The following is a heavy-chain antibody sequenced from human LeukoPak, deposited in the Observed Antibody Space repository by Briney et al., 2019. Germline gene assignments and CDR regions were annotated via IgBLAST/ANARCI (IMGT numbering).Heavy chain of an antibody. V-gene: IGHV3-30*18. J-gene: IGHJ5*02. D-gene: IGHD3-16*01. Sequence: GGSLRLSYAASGFTFRSYGMHWVRQAPGKGLEWVALISDDGSSKLYADSVKGRFTISRDNFRNTLYLQLNSLRLEDTAVYYCAKGGGRFHLPFDPWGQGTLVTVSS. CDR3: AKGGGRFHLPFDP. CDR1: GFTFRSYG. CDR2: ISDDGSSK.